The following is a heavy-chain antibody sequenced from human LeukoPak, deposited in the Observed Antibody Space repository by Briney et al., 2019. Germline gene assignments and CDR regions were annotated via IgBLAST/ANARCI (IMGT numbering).Heavy chain of an antibody. V-gene: IGHV1-2*02. CDR2: INPNSGDT. Sequence: ASVKVSCKASGYTFTGYYMHWVRQAPGQGLEWMGWINPNSGDTTCAQKFQGRVTMTRDTSISTAYMDLSSLTSDDTAVYFCARDIWWLRFRGPSFDYWGQGTLVTASS. CDR3: ARDIWWLRFRGPSFDY. D-gene: IGHD5-12*01. CDR1: GYTFTGYY. J-gene: IGHJ4*02.